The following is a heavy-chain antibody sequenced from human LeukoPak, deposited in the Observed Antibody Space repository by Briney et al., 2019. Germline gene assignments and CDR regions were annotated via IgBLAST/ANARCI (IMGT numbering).Heavy chain of an antibody. Sequence: SGGSLRLSCAASGCTFSNYNMNWVRQAPGKGLEWISYISSSGRTTNYADSVKGRFTISRDNAKNSLYLQMNSLKDGDTAVYYCATSGTYRFDYWGQGTLVTVSS. V-gene: IGHV3-48*02. J-gene: IGHJ4*02. CDR3: ATSGTYRFDY. CDR2: ISSSGRTT. D-gene: IGHD1-26*01. CDR1: GCTFSNYN.